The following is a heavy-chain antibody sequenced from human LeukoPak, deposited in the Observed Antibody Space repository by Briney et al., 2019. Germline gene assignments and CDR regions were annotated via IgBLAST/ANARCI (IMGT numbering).Heavy chain of an antibody. CDR2: IGTSSTYT. CDR3: ARDLDDSSGPGEDI. CDR1: GFTFSDYY. V-gene: IGHV3-11*05. J-gene: IGHJ3*02. D-gene: IGHD3-22*01. Sequence: PGRSLRLSCAASGFTFSDYYMSWIRQAPGKGLEWVSHIGTSSTYTKYADSVKGRFTISRDNAKNSLFLQMNSLRAEDTAVYYCARDLDDSSGPGEDIWGQGTMVTVSS.